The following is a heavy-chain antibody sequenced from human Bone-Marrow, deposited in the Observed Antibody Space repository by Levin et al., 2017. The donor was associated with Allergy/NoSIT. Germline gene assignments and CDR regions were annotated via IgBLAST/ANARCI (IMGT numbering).Heavy chain of an antibody. CDR3: ARDKAGSLYLYGMDV. CDR2: ISYSNAYI. CDR1: GFTFSRYT. D-gene: IGHD5/OR15-5a*01. V-gene: IGHV3-21*06. J-gene: IGHJ6*02. Sequence: AGGSLRLSCAASGFTFSRYTMNWVRQAPGKGLEWVSSISYSNAYIYYADSVKGRFTISRDNAKNSSYLQMNSLRAEDTAVYYCARDKAGSLYLYGMDVWGQGTTVTVSS.